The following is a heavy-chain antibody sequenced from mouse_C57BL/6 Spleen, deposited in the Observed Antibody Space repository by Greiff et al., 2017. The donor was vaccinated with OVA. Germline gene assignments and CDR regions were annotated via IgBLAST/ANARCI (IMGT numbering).Heavy chain of an antibody. CDR2: ISGGGGNT. V-gene: IGHV5-9*01. J-gene: IGHJ2*01. CDR1: GFTFSSYT. D-gene: IGHD1-1*01. Sequence: EVHLVESGGGLVKPGGSLKLSCAASGFTFSSYTMSWVRQTPEKRLEWVATISGGGGNTYYPDSVKGRFTISRDNAKNTLYLQMSSLRSEDTALYYCARQLLRFYFDYWGQGTTLTVSS. CDR3: ARQLLRFYFDY.